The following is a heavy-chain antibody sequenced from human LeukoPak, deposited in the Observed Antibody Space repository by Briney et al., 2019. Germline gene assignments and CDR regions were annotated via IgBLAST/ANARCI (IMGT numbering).Heavy chain of an antibody. J-gene: IGHJ4*02. CDR3: ARGDPTVTTKQNFDY. CDR2: IWYDGSNK. V-gene: IGHV3-33*01. D-gene: IGHD4-17*01. CDR1: GFSFSNYD. Sequence: QTGGSLRLSCAASGFSFSNYDMHWVRQAPGKGLEWVAVIWYDGSNKYYADSVKGRFTISRDNSKNTLYLQMNSLRVEDTAVYYCARGDPTVTTKQNFDYRGQGTLVTVSS.